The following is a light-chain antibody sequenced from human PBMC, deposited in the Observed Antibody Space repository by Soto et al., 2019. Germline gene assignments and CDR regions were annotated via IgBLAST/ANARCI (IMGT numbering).Light chain of an antibody. Sequence: QSALTQPASVSGSPRQSITISCTGTSSDVGAYNYVSWYQQQSGKAPKLMIHEVSNRPSGVSNRFSGSKSGNTASLTISGLQAEDEADYYCSSYTTSRAYVFGIGTKLTVL. V-gene: IGLV2-14*01. CDR3: SSYTTSRAYV. CDR2: EVS. CDR1: SSDVGAYNY. J-gene: IGLJ1*01.